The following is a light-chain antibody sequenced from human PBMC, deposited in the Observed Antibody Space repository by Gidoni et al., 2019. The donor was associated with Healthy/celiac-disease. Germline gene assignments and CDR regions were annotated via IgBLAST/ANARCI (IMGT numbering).Light chain of an antibody. J-gene: IGLJ3*02. CDR2: DGS. V-gene: IGLV3-21*03. Sequence: SYILPPPPSASVAPGKTCRSTCGGNNNGSKSVQGQQQKGGQAPVLVDNDGSDRNWEMPEGFSGSNSGNTASLTTSRGEDGDEDDYYCQVWESSSDWVFGGGTKLTVL. CDR3: QVWESSSDWV. CDR1: NNGSKS.